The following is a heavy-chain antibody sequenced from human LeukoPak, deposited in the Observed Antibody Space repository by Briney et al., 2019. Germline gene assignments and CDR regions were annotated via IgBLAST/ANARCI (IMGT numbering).Heavy chain of an antibody. CDR3: ARDLLVVGAQGGFDP. Sequence: GSPELFCSTSGFNFYTVWNSLVRQGPGEGLEGVANIKQDGSEIYYVDSVKGRFTISRDNAKNSLYLQMNSLRAEDTAVYYCARDLLVVGAQGGFDPWGQGTLVTVSS. CDR2: IKQDGSEI. D-gene: IGHD2-8*02. J-gene: IGHJ5*02. CDR1: GFNFYTVW. V-gene: IGHV3-7*01.